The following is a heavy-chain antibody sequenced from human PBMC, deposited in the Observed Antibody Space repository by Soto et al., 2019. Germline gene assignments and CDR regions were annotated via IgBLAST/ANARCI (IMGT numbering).Heavy chain of an antibody. J-gene: IGHJ5*02. CDR1: GFTFRTYA. V-gene: IGHV3-64D*06. Sequence: EVQLVESGGGLVQPGGSLRLSCSASGFTFRTYAMHWVRQAPGKGLEYVSGINSNGQITNYADSVKGRFTISRDNPKNTLHLHMSSLTADDTAVYYCVKDSKATAGSGLYNWFDPWGQGTPVTVSS. CDR2: INSNGQIT. CDR3: VKDSKATAGSGLYNWFDP. D-gene: IGHD2-15*01.